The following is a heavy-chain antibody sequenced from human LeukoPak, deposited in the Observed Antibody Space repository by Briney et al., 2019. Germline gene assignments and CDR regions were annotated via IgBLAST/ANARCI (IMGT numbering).Heavy chain of an antibody. CDR2: IIPILGIA. V-gene: IGHV1-69*04. J-gene: IGHJ6*02. CDR3: ARRQSDSYYYYGMDV. Sequence: GASVKVSCKASGYTFTNYGIIWVRQAPGQGLEWMGRIIPILGIANYAQKFQGRVTITADKSTSTAYMELSSLRSEDTAVYYCARRQSDSYYYYGMDVWGQGTTVTVSS. D-gene: IGHD5-24*01. CDR1: GYTFTNYG.